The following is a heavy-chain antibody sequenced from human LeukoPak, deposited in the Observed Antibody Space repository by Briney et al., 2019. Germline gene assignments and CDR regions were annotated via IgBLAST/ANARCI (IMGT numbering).Heavy chain of an antibody. CDR3: AREHPIVRGVIIYNWFDP. V-gene: IGHV3-7*01. Sequence: GGSLRLSCAASGFTFSSYWMSWVRQAPGKGLEWVANIKQDGREKYYVDSVKGRFTISRDNAKNSLYLQMNSLRAEDTAVYYCAREHPIVRGVIIYNWFDPWGQGTLVTVSS. D-gene: IGHD3-10*01. CDR2: IKQDGREK. J-gene: IGHJ5*02. CDR1: GFTFSSYW.